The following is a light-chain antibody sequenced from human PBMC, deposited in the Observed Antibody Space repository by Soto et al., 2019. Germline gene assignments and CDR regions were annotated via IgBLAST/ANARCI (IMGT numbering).Light chain of an antibody. Sequence: DLLMPQSPSSLSSSVGDRVTITCRASQSISNYLNWYQQKPGKAPNLLIYAASTLQSGVTSRFSRGGSGTDFTLTISSLQPEDFATYYCQQRYNIPRTFGQGTRLEIK. J-gene: IGKJ5*01. CDR2: AAS. V-gene: IGKV1-39*01. CDR1: QSISNY. CDR3: QQRYNIPRT.